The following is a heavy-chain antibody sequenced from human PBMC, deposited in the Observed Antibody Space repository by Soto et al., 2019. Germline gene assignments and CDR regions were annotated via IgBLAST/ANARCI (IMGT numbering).Heavy chain of an antibody. J-gene: IGHJ6*02. Sequence: SETLSLTCTVSGGSISSGGYYWSWIRQHPGKGLEWIGYIYYSGSTYYNPSLKSRVTISVDTSKNQFSLKLSSVTAADTAVYYCAIVSHYRDGMDVWGQGITVTLSS. CDR2: IYYSGST. CDR1: GGSISSGGYY. V-gene: IGHV4-31*03. D-gene: IGHD3-10*01. CDR3: AIVSHYRDGMDV.